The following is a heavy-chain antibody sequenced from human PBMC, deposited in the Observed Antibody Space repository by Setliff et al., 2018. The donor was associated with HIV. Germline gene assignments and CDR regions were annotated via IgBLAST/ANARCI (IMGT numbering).Heavy chain of an antibody. CDR3: ARYTRSGLEAFDI. D-gene: IGHD5-12*01. Sequence: SETLSLTCNVSGASISSGDYYWSWIRQPPGKDLEWIGYIYYSGSTYYNPSLKGRVSISTDTSKNQLSLRLTSVTAADTALYYCARYTRSGLEAFDIWGPGTMVTVSS. CDR1: GASISSGDYY. CDR2: IYYSGST. J-gene: IGHJ3*02. V-gene: IGHV4-30-4*08.